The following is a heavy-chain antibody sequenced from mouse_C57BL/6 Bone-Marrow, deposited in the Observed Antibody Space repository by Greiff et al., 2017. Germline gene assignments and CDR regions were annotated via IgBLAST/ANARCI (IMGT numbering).Heavy chain of an antibody. CDR1: GYTFTSYW. Sequence: VQLQQPGAELVRPGTSVKLSCKASGYTFTSYWMHWVKQRPGQGLEWIGVIDPSDSYTNYNQKFKGKATLTVDTSSSTAYMQLSSLTSEDSAVYYCARGVYDSDYRGQGTSVTVSS. J-gene: IGHJ4*01. V-gene: IGHV1-59*01. D-gene: IGHD2-3*01. CDR2: IDPSDSYT. CDR3: ARGVYDSDY.